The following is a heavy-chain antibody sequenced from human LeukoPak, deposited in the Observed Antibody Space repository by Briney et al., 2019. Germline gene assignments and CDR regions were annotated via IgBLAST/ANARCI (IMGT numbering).Heavy chain of an antibody. D-gene: IGHD2-8*01. Sequence: PGGSLRLSCAASGFTFSSYGMHWVRQAPGKGLEWVAFIRYDGSNKYYADSVKGRFTISRDNSKNTLYLQMNSLRAEDTAVHYCARRTYPGGYYYMDVWGKGTTVTISS. CDR1: GFTFSSYG. V-gene: IGHV3-30*02. J-gene: IGHJ6*03. CDR3: ARRTYPGGYYYMDV. CDR2: IRYDGSNK.